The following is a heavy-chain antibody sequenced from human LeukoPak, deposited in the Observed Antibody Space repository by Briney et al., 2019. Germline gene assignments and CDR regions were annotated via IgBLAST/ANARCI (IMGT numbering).Heavy chain of an antibody. Sequence: PGGSLRLSCAASGFTFSSYWMSWVRQAPGKGLEWVANIKQDGSEKYYVDSVKGRFTISRDNAKNSLYLQMNSLRAEDTAVYYCARDGLGYSSSWNDYWGQGTLVTVSS. CDR2: IKQDGSEK. J-gene: IGHJ4*02. CDR1: GFTFSSYW. CDR3: ARDGLGYSSSWNDY. V-gene: IGHV3-7*01. D-gene: IGHD6-13*01.